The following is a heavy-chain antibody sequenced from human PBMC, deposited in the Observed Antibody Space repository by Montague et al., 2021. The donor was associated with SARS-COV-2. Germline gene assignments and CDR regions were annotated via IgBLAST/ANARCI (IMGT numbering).Heavy chain of an antibody. D-gene: IGHD3-9*01. Sequence: TLTLTCTFSGFSLSTSGMRASWTRQPPGKALEWLARIDWDDDKFYSTSLKTRLTISKDTSKNQVVLTMTNMDPEDTATYYCARSYYDILTAYYTPFDYWGQGTLVTVSS. CDR3: ARSYYDILTAYYTPFDY. J-gene: IGHJ4*02. CDR1: GFSLSTSGMR. CDR2: IDWDDDK. V-gene: IGHV2-70*04.